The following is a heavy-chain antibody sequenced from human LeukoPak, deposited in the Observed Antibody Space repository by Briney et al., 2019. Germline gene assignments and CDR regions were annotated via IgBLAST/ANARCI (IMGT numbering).Heavy chain of an antibody. CDR3: ARRYYDFHDAFDI. D-gene: IGHD3-3*01. CDR1: GGTFSSYD. J-gene: IGHJ3*02. CDR2: ISAYNGNT. V-gene: IGHV1-18*01. Sequence: ASVKVSCKASGGTFSSYDISWVRQAPGQGLEWMGWISAYNGNTNYAQKLQGRVTMTTDTSTSTAYMELRSLRSDDTAVYFCARRYYDFHDAFDIWGQGTMVTVSS.